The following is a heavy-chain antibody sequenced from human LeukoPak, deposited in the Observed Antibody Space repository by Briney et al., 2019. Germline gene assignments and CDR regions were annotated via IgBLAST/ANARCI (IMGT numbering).Heavy chain of an antibody. CDR1: GFTFCDYA. V-gene: IGHV3-49*04. CDR2: IRSKAYGGTT. D-gene: IGHD1-26*01. J-gene: IGHJ4*02. CDR3: ARALDRNYYCSWVPDY. Sequence: GGSLRLSCTPSGFTFCDYAMRWVRQAPGKGREGVSFIRSKAYGGTTEYAASVKGRFTISRDDSKNIAYLQMNSLKTEDTAVYYCARALDRNYYCSWVPDYWGQGTLVTVSS.